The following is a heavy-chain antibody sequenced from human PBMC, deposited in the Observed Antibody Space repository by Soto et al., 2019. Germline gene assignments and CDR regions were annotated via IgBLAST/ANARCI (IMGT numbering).Heavy chain of an antibody. CDR3: ARDAASSGYSSGWGLDY. V-gene: IGHV3-11*06. D-gene: IGHD6-19*01. CDR1: GFTLSDYY. CDR2: ISSSSSYT. J-gene: IGHJ4*02. Sequence: QVQLVESGGGLVKPGGSLRLSCAASGFTLSDYYMSWIRQAPGKGLEWVSYISSSSSYTNYADSVKGRFTISRDNATNSLYLQMNSLRAEDTAVYYCARDAASSGYSSGWGLDYWGQGTLVTVSS.